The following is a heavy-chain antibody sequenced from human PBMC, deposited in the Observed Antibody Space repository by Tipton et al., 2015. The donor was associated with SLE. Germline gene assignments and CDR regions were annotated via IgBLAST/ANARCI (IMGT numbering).Heavy chain of an antibody. CDR3: ARGLLSDYRIDS. CDR1: GFKFHDYA. CDR2: IYTDGSRI. J-gene: IGHJ4*02. D-gene: IGHD4-11*01. V-gene: IGHV3-74*01. Sequence: SLRLSCAASGFKFHDYAMHWVRQPPGKGLVWVSRIYTDGSRIHYADSVKGRFTISRDNAKNTLYLQMNSLRAEDTAVYYCARGLLSDYRIDSWGQGTLVTVSS.